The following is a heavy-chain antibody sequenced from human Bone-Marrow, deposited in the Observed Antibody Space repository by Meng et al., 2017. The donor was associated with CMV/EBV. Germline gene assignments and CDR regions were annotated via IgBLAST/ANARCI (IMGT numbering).Heavy chain of an antibody. CDR1: GHSISSDYF. Sequence: SETLSLTCRVSGHSISSDYFWGWVRQPPGKGLEWIGINDSGSTYYNPSLKSRVTISVDTSKNQFSLKLSSVTAADTAVYYCARVSWQWLGWGSVWGQGTTVTVSS. V-gene: IGHV4-38-2*02. CDR3: ARVSWQWLGWGSV. D-gene: IGHD6-19*01. J-gene: IGHJ6*02. CDR2: INDSGST.